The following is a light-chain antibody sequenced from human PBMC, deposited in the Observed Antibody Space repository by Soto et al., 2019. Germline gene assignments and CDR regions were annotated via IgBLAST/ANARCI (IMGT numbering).Light chain of an antibody. CDR1: SSNIGAGYD. CDR2: GNS. J-gene: IGLJ2*01. V-gene: IGLV1-40*01. CDR3: QSYDSSLSAYVV. Sequence: QSVLTQSPSVSGAPGQRVTISCTGSSSNIGAGYDVHWYQQLPGTAPKLLIYGNSNRPSGVPDRFSGSKSGTSASLAITGLQAEDEADYYCQSYDSSLSAYVVFGGGTKLTVL.